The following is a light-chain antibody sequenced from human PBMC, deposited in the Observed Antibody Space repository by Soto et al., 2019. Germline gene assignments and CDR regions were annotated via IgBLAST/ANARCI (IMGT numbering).Light chain of an antibody. V-gene: IGLV3-21*02. Sequence: SYELTQPPSVSVDPGQTARITCGGNNIGSESVHWYQQKPGQAPVLVVCDDADRPSGIPERLSGSNSGNTATLTISRVEAGDEADYYCQVWDSSSDHYVFGTGTKVTVL. CDR2: DDA. J-gene: IGLJ1*01. CDR3: QVWDSSSDHYV. CDR1: NIGSES.